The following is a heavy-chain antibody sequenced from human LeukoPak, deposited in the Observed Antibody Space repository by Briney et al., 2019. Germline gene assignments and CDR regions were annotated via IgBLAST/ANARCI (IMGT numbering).Heavy chain of an antibody. D-gene: IGHD3-9*01. Sequence: GASVKVSCKASGYTFTGYYMHWVRQAQGQGLDWMGCLNPNTGGTNYAQRFQGRVTMTRDTSISTAYMELSRLKSDDTAVYYCTRDHDMGAFDIWGQGTKVIVSS. CDR2: LNPNTGGT. CDR3: TRDHDMGAFDI. V-gene: IGHV1-2*02. CDR1: GYTFTGYY. J-gene: IGHJ3*02.